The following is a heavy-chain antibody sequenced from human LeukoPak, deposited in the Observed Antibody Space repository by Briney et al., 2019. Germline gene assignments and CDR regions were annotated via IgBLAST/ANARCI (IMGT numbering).Heavy chain of an antibody. J-gene: IGHJ6*03. V-gene: IGHV3-7*01. D-gene: IGHD6-13*01. CDR2: MNQEGTAK. Sequence: GRSLRLSCVASGFSAGDYWMTWVRQAPGEGLEWVAHMNQEGTAKHYVDSVTGRFTIPRDHVKSSLDLQMESLRGEDTAVYFCARVPYSNATWAWGYYYMDVWGKGTTVSVSS. CDR3: ARVPYSNATWAWGYYYMDV. CDR1: GFSAGDYW.